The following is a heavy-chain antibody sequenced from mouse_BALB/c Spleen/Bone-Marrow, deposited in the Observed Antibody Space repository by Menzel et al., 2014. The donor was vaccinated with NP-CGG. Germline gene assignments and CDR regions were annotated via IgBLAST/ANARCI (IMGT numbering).Heavy chain of an antibody. J-gene: IGHJ2*01. V-gene: IGHV14-3*02. CDR2: VDPANGNT. CDR1: GFNIKDTY. D-gene: IGHD2-14*01. CDR3: ARYRLGTYFDY. Sequence: VQLQQSGAELVKPGASVKLSCTASGFNIKDTYMHWVKQRPEQGLEWIGRVDPANGNTKYDPKFQGKATITADTSSNTAYLQLSGLTSEDTAVYYCARYRLGTYFDYWGQGTTLTVS.